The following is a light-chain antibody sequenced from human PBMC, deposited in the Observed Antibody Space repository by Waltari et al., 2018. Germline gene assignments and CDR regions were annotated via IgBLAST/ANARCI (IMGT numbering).Light chain of an antibody. CDR2: GNN. CDR3: AAWDDNLNGWV. CDR1: SSNIGSNT. Sequence: SGSSSNIGSNTVNWYQQLPGTAPKLLIYGNNQRPSGVPDRFSGSKSGTSASLAIGGLQSDDEADYYCAAWDDNLNGWVFGGGTMVAVL. J-gene: IGLJ3*02. V-gene: IGLV1-44*01.